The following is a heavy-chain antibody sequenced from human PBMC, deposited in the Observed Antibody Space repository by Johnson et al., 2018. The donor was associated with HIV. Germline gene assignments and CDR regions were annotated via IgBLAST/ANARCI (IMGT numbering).Heavy chain of an antibody. CDR1: GFTVSSNY. D-gene: IGHD6-19*01. Sequence: QVLLVESGGGLVQPGGSLRLSCAASGFTVSSNYMSWVRQAPGKGLAWVAVISYDGSSKYYAESLKGRISISRDNSMNTLYLQMNSLRAEDTAVYYCATFGYTSGWIVTDDAFDVWGHGTLVTVSS. CDR2: ISYDGSSK. V-gene: IGHV3-30-3*01. J-gene: IGHJ3*01. CDR3: ATFGYTSGWIVTDDAFDV.